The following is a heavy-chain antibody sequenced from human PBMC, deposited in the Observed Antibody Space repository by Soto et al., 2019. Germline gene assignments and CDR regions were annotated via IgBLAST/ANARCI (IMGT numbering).Heavy chain of an antibody. CDR2: IYHGGTT. V-gene: IGHV4-38-2*02. Sequence: SETLSLTCTVSGDSISSGSYWGWIRQPPGEGPEWIASIYHGGTTFYNPSLKSRISISVDTSKNQFSLRLTSVTAADTATYYCARVHVMVVAGSTSDYWGPGTLVTVSS. CDR1: GDSISSGSY. D-gene: IGHD6-19*01. J-gene: IGHJ4*03. CDR3: ARVHVMVVAGSTSDY.